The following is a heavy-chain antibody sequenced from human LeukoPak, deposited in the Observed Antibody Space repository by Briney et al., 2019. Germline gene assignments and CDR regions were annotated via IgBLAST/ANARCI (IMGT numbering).Heavy chain of an antibody. J-gene: IGHJ5*02. CDR3: AREVRSGRDRTGFPRRYNWFDP. D-gene: IGHD3-3*01. CDR2: INHSGST. V-gene: IGHV4-34*01. CDR1: GGSFSGYY. Sequence: SETLSLTCAVYGGSFSGYYWSWIRQPPGKGLEWIGEINHSGSTNYNPSLKSRVTISIDTSKNQFSLKLSSVTAADTAVYYCAREVRSGRDRTGFPRRYNWFDPWGQGTLVTVSS.